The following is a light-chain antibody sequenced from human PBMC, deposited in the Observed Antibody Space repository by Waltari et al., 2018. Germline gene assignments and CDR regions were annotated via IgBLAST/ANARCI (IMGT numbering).Light chain of an antibody. Sequence: EIVLTQSPATLSLSPGESATLSCRASQSVSSYLAWYQQKPGQAPRLLIYDASSRPTGIPARFSGSGSGTDFTLTICSLEPEDFAIYYCQQRSNWPPRYTFGQGTKLEIK. J-gene: IGKJ2*01. CDR3: QQRSNWPPRYT. CDR2: DAS. CDR1: QSVSSY. V-gene: IGKV3-11*01.